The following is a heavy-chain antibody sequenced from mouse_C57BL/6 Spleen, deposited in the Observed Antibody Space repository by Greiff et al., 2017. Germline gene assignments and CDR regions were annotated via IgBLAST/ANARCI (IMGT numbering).Heavy chain of an antibody. CDR3: TVRRGWYFDY. CDR1: GYTFTRYW. CDR2: IYPGSGST. V-gene: IGHV1-55*01. J-gene: IGHJ2*01. D-gene: IGHD2-14*01. Sequence: VQLQQPGAELVRPGASVMMSCKASGYTFTRYWITWVKPRPGQGLEWIGDIYPGSGSTNYNEKFKSKATLTVDTSSSTAYMQLSSLTSEDSAVYYCTVRRGWYFDYWGQGTTLTVSS.